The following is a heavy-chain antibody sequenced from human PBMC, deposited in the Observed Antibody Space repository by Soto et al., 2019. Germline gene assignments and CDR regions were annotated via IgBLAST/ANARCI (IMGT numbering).Heavy chain of an antibody. CDR2: IYYSGST. Sequence: PSETLSLTCTVSGGSISSYYWSWIRQPPGKGLEWIGYIYYSGSTNYNPSLKSRVTISVDTSKNQFSLKLSSVTAADTAVYYCARVYSYGYLFFDYWGQGTLVTVSS. CDR3: ARVYSYGYLFFDY. CDR1: GGSISSYY. D-gene: IGHD5-18*01. J-gene: IGHJ4*02. V-gene: IGHV4-59*01.